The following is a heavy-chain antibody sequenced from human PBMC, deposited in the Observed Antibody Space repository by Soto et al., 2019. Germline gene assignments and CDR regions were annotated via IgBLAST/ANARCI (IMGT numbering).Heavy chain of an antibody. CDR2: INYTGTT. CDR3: AREGGSGWYYYDY. Sequence: PSETLALTCAVNGGSFSGYSWTWIRKAPGKGLDWIGEINYTGTTNYSPSLKSRVTLSVDTSKNQFSLELRSVSAADTAVYYCAREGGSGWYYYDYWGHGTLVTVSS. D-gene: IGHD6-19*01. CDR1: GGSFSGYS. V-gene: IGHV4-34*01. J-gene: IGHJ4*01.